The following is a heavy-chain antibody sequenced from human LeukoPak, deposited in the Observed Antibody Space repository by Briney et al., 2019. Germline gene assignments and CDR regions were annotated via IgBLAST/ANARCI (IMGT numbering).Heavy chain of an antibody. CDR2: ISGNGGST. CDR1: GFTFSSYA. J-gene: IGHJ4*02. D-gene: IGHD3-9*01. Sequence: GGSLRLSCSASGFTFSSYAMHCVRQAPGKGLEYVSAISGNGGSTYYADSVKGRFTISRDNSKNTLYLQMSSLRAEDTAVYYCVKDRSDILTGPGSNWGQGTLVTVSS. V-gene: IGHV3-64D*06. CDR3: VKDRSDILTGPGSN.